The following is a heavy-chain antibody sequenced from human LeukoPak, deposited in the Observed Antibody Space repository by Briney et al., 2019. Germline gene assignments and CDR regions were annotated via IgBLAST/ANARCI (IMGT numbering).Heavy chain of an antibody. CDR1: GGSISTYY. J-gene: IGHJ4*02. CDR2: MCNSRNT. Sequence: PSENLSLTCAVAGGSISTYYWSWLRQPPGKGWEWLGYMCNSRNTNSGNTNYNPSLTSRVTISVDTSKNQFSLKLSSVTAADTAVYYCARSHSGSYSGSGYWGQGTLVTVSS. V-gene: IGHV4-59*01. D-gene: IGHD1-26*01. CDR3: ARSHSGSYSGSGY.